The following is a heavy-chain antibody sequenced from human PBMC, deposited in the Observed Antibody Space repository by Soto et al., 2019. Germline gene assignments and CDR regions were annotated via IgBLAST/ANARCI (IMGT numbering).Heavy chain of an antibody. CDR3: ARDTIAVAGRGPYYYGMDV. J-gene: IGHJ6*01. V-gene: IGHV1-46*01. CDR1: GYTFTSYY. Sequence: ASVKVSCKSSGYTFTSYYMHWVRQAPGQGLEWMGIINPSGGSTSYAQKFQGRVTMTRDTSTSTVYMELSSLRSEDTAVYYCARDTIAVAGRGPYYYGMDVWRQGTTVTVSS. D-gene: IGHD6-19*01. CDR2: INPSGGST.